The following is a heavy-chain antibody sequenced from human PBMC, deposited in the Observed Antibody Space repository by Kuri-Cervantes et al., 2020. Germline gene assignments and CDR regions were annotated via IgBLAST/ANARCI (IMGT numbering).Heavy chain of an antibody. CDR2: IYYSGST. D-gene: IGHD2-15*01. CDR3: ARVVAALDY. J-gene: IGHJ4*02. Sequence: GSLRLSCTVSGGSVSSGSYYWSWIRQPPGKGLEWIGYIYYSGSTNYNPSLKSRVTISVDTSKNRFSLKLSSVTAADTAVYYCARVVAALDYWGQGTLVTVSS. V-gene: IGHV4-61*01. CDR1: GGSVSSGSYY.